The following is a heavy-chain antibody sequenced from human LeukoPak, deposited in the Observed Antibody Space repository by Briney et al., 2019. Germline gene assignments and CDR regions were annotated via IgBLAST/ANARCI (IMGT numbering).Heavy chain of an antibody. CDR2: IQHTGNT. D-gene: IGHD1-26*01. V-gene: IGHV4-4*02. J-gene: IGHJ4*01. CDR1: GDSLRSNNW. Sequence: SGTLSLTCAVSGDSLRSNNWWSWVRQSPGRGLEWIGEIQHTGNTRYNPSLGSRVAMSVDNSKNHFSLNLTSVTAADTAVYYCARIPRVGATPFDFWGQGTLVTVSS. CDR3: ARIPRVGATPFDF.